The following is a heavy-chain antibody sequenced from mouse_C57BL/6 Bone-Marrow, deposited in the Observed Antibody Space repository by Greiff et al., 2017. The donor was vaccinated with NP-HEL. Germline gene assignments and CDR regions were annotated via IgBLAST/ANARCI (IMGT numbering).Heavy chain of an antibody. Sequence: AQLQQSGAELLMPGASVKLSCKASGYTFTSYWRTWVKQRPGQGLEWIGEIDPSDSYTNYNQKFKGKSTLTVDKSSSTAYMQLSSLTSEDSAVYYCARDYDYPYYAMDYWGQGTSVTVSS. V-gene: IGHV1-69*01. CDR2: IDPSDSYT. CDR3: ARDYDYPYYAMDY. J-gene: IGHJ4*01. CDR1: GYTFTSYW. D-gene: IGHD2-4*01.